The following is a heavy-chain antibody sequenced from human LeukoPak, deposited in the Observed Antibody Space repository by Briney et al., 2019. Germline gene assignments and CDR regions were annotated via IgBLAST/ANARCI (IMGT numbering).Heavy chain of an antibody. J-gene: IGHJ4*02. CDR2: IIPIFGTA. CDR1: GGTFSSYA. CDR3: ASGPAMVYYLDY. Sequence: GASVKVSCKASGGTFSSYAISWVRQAPGQGLEWMGGIIPIFGTANYAQKFQGRVTITADESTSTAYMELSSLRSEDTAVYYCASGPAMVYYLDYWGQGTLVTVSP. D-gene: IGHD5-18*01. V-gene: IGHV1-69*13.